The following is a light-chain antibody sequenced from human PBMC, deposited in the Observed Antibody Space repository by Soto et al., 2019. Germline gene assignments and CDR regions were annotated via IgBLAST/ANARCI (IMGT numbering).Light chain of an antibody. Sequence: IVLTQSPCTLSLSPGERATLSCRASQTISSSSLAWYQQKGGQAPRLLIYGASSRATGIPDRFSGSGSGTDFTLTISRLEPEDFAVYYCQQYSFLPRTFGQGTKVDIK. CDR3: QQYSFLPRT. CDR1: QTISSSS. J-gene: IGKJ1*01. V-gene: IGKV3-20*01. CDR2: GAS.